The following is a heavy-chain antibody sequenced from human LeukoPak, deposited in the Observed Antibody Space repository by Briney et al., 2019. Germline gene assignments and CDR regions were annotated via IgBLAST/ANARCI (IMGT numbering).Heavy chain of an antibody. Sequence: GGSLRLSCAASGFTFSSYAMHWVRQAPGKGLEWVAVISYDGSNKYYADSVKGRFTISRDNSKNTLYLQMNSLRAEDTAVYYCAKFETYDRRSHDYWGQGTLVTVSS. J-gene: IGHJ4*02. D-gene: IGHD3-22*01. CDR2: ISYDGSNK. CDR3: AKFETYDRRSHDY. CDR1: GFTFSSYA. V-gene: IGHV3-30-3*02.